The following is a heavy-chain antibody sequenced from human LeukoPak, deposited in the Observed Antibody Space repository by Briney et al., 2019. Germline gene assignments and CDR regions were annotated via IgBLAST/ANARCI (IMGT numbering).Heavy chain of an antibody. CDR2: ISSSSSTI. CDR1: GFTFSSYS. V-gene: IGHV3-48*02. Sequence: GGSLRLSCAASGFTFSSYSMNWVRQAPGKGLEWVSYISSSSSTICYADSVKGRFTISRDNAKNSLYLQMNSLRDEDTAVYYCARDYYDSSGYYYGAYWGQGTLVTVSS. CDR3: ARDYYDSSGYYYGAY. J-gene: IGHJ4*02. D-gene: IGHD3-22*01.